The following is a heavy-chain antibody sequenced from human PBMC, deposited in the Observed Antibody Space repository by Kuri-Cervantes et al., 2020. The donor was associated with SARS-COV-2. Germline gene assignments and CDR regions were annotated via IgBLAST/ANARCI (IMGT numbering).Heavy chain of an antibody. V-gene: IGHV1-18*01. CDR2: ISAYNRNT. D-gene: IGHD3-3*01. J-gene: IGHJ6*02. Sequence: ASVKVSCKASGYRFFDYGITLVRQAPGQGLEWMGWISAYNRNTNYAQKFQGRLTMTTDTSTTTAYVELRSLRSEDTAVYYCAREYYDFSGYYYYGMDVWGQGTTVTVSS. CDR3: AREYYDFSGYYYYGMDV. CDR1: GYRFFDYG.